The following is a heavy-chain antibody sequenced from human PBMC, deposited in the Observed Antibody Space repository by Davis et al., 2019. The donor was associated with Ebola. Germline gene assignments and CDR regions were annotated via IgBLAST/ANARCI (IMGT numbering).Heavy chain of an antibody. D-gene: IGHD3-3*01. CDR3: ACTTFGVDSSFDY. V-gene: IGHV3-48*02. Sequence: GESLKISCAASGFTFSTYTMNWVRQAPGKGLEWVSYISSSSSTIYYADSVKGRFTISRDNARKSLYLQMNSLRDEDTAVYYCACTTFGVDSSFDYWGQGTLVTVSS. CDR2: ISSSSSTI. CDR1: GFTFSTYT. J-gene: IGHJ4*02.